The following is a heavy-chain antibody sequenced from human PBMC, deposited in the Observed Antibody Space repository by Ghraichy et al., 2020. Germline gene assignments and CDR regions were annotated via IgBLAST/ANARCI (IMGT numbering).Heavy chain of an antibody. V-gene: IGHV1-2*04. J-gene: IGHJ3*02. CDR1: GYTFTGYY. D-gene: IGHD3-22*01. Sequence: ASVKVSCKASGYTFTGYYMHWVRQAPGQGLEWMVWINPNSGGTNYAQKFQGWVTMTRDTSISPAYMELSRLRSDDTAVYYCARDKTGSDDSSGYYYGDAFDIWGQETMVTVSS. CDR3: ARDKTGSDDSSGYYYGDAFDI. CDR2: INPNSGGT.